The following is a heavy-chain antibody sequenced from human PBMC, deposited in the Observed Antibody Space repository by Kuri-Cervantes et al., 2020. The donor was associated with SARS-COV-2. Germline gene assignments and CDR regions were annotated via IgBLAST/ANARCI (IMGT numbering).Heavy chain of an antibody. CDR1: GGSFSGYY. D-gene: IGHD6-19*01. CDR3: ARDIAVASGYYFDY. Sequence: ESLKISCAVYGGSFSGYYWSWIRQPPGKGLEWIGEINHSGSTNYNPSLKSRVTISVNTSKNQFSLKLSSVTAADTAVYYCARDIAVASGYYFDYWAREPWSPSPQ. CDR2: INHSGST. J-gene: IGHJ4*02. V-gene: IGHV4-34*01.